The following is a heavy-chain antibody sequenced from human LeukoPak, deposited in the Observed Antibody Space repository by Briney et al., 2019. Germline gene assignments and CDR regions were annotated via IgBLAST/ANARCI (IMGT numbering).Heavy chain of an antibody. CDR2: INHSGST. CDR3: ARGRVYYYDSSGYYYAVYWFDP. D-gene: IGHD3-22*01. CDR1: GGSFSGYY. J-gene: IGHJ5*02. V-gene: IGHV4-34*01. Sequence: SKTLSLTCAVYGGSFSGYYWSWIRQPPGKGLEWIGEINHSGSTNYNPSLKSRVTISVDTSKNQFSLKLSSVTAADTAVYYCARGRVYYYDSSGYYYAVYWFDPWGQGTLVTVSS.